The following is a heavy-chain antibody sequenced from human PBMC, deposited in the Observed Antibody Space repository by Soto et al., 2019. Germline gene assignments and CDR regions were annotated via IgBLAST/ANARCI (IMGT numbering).Heavy chain of an antibody. J-gene: IGHJ4*02. CDR2: ISAYNGNT. Sequence: QVQLVQSGAEVKKPGASVKVSCKASGYTFTSYGISWVRQAPGQGLEWMGWISAYNGNTIYAQKLQGRVTMTTDTSTSTACMELRSLRSDDTAVYYCASDWAAAGPFDYWGQGTLVTVSS. CDR1: GYTFTSYG. CDR3: ASDWAAAGPFDY. D-gene: IGHD6-13*01. V-gene: IGHV1-18*01.